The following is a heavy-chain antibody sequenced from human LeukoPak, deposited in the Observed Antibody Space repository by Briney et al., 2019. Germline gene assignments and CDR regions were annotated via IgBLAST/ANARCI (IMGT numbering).Heavy chain of an antibody. J-gene: IGHJ4*02. CDR3: ARDRDYYGSGSYFDY. D-gene: IGHD3-10*01. V-gene: IGHV1-46*01. Sequence: GASVKVSCKASGYTFTSYYMHWVRQAPGQGLEWMGIINPSGGSTSYAQKFQGRVTMTRDMSTSTVYMELSSLRSEDTAVYYCARDRDYYGSGSYFDYWGQGTLVTVSS. CDR1: GYTFTSYY. CDR2: INPSGGST.